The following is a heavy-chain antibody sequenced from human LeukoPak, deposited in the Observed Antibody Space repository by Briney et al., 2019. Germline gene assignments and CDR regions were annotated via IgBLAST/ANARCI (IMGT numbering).Heavy chain of an antibody. V-gene: IGHV1-18*01. CDR1: GYTFTSYG. CDR2: ISAYNGNT. J-gene: IGHJ5*02. D-gene: IGHD2-8*01. Sequence: ASVKVSCKASGYTFTSYGISWVRQAPGQGLEWMGWISAYNGNTNYAQKFHGRVTMTTETSTTTAYMELRSLRSDDTAVYYCARVLYAKGWFDPWGQGTLVTVSS. CDR3: ARVLYAKGWFDP.